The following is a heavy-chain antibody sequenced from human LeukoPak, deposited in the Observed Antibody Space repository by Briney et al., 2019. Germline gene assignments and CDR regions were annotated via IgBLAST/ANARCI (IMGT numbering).Heavy chain of an antibody. CDR3: ARGATIAYCGGDCYSWAEDFDY. CDR2: INPNSGGT. CDR1: GYTFTGYY. J-gene: IGHJ4*02. D-gene: IGHD2-21*02. Sequence: ASVKVSCKASGYTFTGYYMHWVRQAPGQGLEWMGWINPNSGGTNYAQKFQGWVTMTRDTSISTAYMELSRLRSDDTAVYYCARGATIAYCGGDCYSWAEDFDYWGQGTLVTVSS. V-gene: IGHV1-2*04.